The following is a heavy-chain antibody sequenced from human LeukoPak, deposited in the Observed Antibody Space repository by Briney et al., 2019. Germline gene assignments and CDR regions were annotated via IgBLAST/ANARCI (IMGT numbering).Heavy chain of an antibody. CDR1: GFTFNTYS. V-gene: IGHV3-48*01. Sequence: GGSLRLSCAASGFTFNTYSMNWVRQAPGKGLEWISYIGISSSAIHHADSVKGRFTISRDNSKNTLYLEMNGLRTEDTAVYFCAKDIAARPRWFDPWGQGTLVAVSS. CDR2: IGISSSAI. J-gene: IGHJ5*02. CDR3: AKDIAARPRWFDP. D-gene: IGHD6-6*01.